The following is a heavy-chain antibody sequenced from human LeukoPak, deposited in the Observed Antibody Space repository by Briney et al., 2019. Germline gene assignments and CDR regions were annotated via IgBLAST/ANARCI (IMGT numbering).Heavy chain of an antibody. Sequence: GGSLRLSCAAAGFTFNYFSVNWVRQAPGKGLEWVAVIWYDGSIKYYADSVKGRFSISRDNSKNTLYLQMNSLRAEDTAVYYCARYCSGGTCKLGYYYYGMDVWGQGTTVTVSS. CDR3: ARYCSGGTCKLGYYYYGMDV. D-gene: IGHD2-15*01. CDR2: IWYDGSIK. CDR1: GFTFNYFS. J-gene: IGHJ6*02. V-gene: IGHV3-33*08.